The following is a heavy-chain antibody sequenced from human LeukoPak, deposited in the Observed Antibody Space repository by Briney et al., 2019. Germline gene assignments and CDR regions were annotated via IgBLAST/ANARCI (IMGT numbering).Heavy chain of an antibody. Sequence: GGSLRLSCVASGFSFSNYAMNWVRQTPGRGLEWVAAIGGSGAYTNHADSVQGRLTISRDNSKNTLYLQMNNLRVEDTALYYCARDRGGENCGGDCYSAFAPWGQGTLVTVSS. CDR2: IGGSGAYT. J-gene: IGHJ5*02. CDR3: ARDRGGENCGGDCYSAFAP. CDR1: GFSFSNYA. V-gene: IGHV3-23*01. D-gene: IGHD2-21*02.